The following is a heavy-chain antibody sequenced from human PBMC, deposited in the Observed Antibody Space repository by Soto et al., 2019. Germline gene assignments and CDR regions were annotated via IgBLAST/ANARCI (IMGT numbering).Heavy chain of an antibody. CDR1: GFTLSTSGVG. Sequence: QITLKESGRTLVKPTQTLTLTCTFSGFTLSTSGVGVGWIRQPPGKALEWLALIYWDADKRYSPSLMSRLTITKDATKNQVVLTVTDMDPVDTATYFCAHIVSGGYNGGWYGFFYDSWGQGIRVTVSS. J-gene: IGHJ4*02. D-gene: IGHD6-19*01. V-gene: IGHV2-5*02. CDR2: IYWDADK. CDR3: AHIVSGGYNGGWYGFFYDS.